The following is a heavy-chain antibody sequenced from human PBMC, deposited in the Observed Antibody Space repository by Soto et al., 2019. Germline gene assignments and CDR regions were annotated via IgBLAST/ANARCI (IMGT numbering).Heavy chain of an antibody. J-gene: IGHJ4*02. CDR3: ARVLAARASRDFDY. V-gene: IGHV4-34*01. CDR1: GGSFSTDY. CDR2: INPSGGT. D-gene: IGHD6-6*01. Sequence: QVQLQQWGAGLLKPSETLSLTCAVYGGSFSTDYWSWIRQPPGKGLVWIGEINPSGGTNYNPSLKSRVTISVATSKNQFSLKLSSVTAADTAVYYCARVLAARASRDFDYWGQGTLVTVSS.